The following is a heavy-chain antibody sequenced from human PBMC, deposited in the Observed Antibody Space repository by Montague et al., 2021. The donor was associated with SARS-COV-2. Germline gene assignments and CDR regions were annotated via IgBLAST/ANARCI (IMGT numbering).Heavy chain of an antibody. J-gene: IGHJ4*02. Sequence: SETLSLTCTVSGGSISRYYWNWIRQSPGKGLEWIGYIYYSGSTNYNPSLKSRVTISVDTSKSQFSLKLSSVTAADTAVYYCARGFDYWGQGTLVTVSS. CDR1: GGSISRYY. V-gene: IGHV4-59*01. CDR3: ARGFDY. CDR2: IYYSGST.